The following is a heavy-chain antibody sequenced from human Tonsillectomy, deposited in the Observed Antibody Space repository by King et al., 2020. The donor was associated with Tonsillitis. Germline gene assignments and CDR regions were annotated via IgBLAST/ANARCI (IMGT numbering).Heavy chain of an antibody. Sequence: VQLVESGGGVVQPGRSLRLSCETSGFTFSSYGMHWVRQAPGKGLEGVATISYHGTKKHHADSVKGRFTISRDNSKNTMYLQMNSLRAEDTAVYYCARVRLYNVEWGIDHWGQGTLVTVAS. CDR2: ISYHGTKK. D-gene: IGHD5/OR15-5a*01. V-gene: IGHV3-33*05. CDR1: GFTFSSYG. CDR3: ARVRLYNVEWGIDH. J-gene: IGHJ4*02.